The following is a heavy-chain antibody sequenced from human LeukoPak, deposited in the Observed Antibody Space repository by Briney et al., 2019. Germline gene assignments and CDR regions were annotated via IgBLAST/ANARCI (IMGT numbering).Heavy chain of an antibody. CDR1: GFTFSSYS. V-gene: IGHV3-21*01. CDR2: ISSSSSYI. Sequence: GGSLRLSCAASGFTFSSYSMNWVRQAPGKGLEWVPSISSSSSYIYYADSVKGRFTISRDNAKNSLYLQMNSLRAEDTAVYYCARDSGYDSDPYYLDHWGQGTLVTVSS. CDR3: ARDSGYDSDPYYLDH. J-gene: IGHJ4*02. D-gene: IGHD5-12*01.